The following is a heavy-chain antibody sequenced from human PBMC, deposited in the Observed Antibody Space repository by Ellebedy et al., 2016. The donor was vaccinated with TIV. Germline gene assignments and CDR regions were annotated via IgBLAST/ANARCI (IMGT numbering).Heavy chain of an antibody. V-gene: IGHV1-46*04. D-gene: IGHD6-19*01. CDR2: INPSGGST. Sequence: AASVKVSCKASGYTFTSYYMHWVRPAPGQGLEWMGIINPSGGSTTYAQKLQGRVTMTRDTSTSTVYMELSSLRSEDTSVYYCARARSSGWLHTPDYWGQGTLVTVSS. J-gene: IGHJ4*02. CDR1: GYTFTSYY. CDR3: ARARSSGWLHTPDY.